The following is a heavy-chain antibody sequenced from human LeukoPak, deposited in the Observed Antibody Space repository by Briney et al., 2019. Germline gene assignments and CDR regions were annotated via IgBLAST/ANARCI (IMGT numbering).Heavy chain of an antibody. V-gene: IGHV4-39*01. Sequence: SETLSLTCTVSGGSISSSSYFWAWIRQPPGKGPDWIGIIDYRGTAFYNPSLESRVTISVETSNNFFSLKVRSVSAADTAQYYCARQAGAGTRWDYFDYWGQGIQVTVSS. J-gene: IGHJ4*02. D-gene: IGHD4-23*01. CDR2: IDYRGTA. CDR1: GGSISSSSYF. CDR3: ARQAGAGTRWDYFDY.